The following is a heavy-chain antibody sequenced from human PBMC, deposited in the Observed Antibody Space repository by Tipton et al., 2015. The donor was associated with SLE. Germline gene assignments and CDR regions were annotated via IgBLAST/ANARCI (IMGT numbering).Heavy chain of an antibody. D-gene: IGHD6-19*01. Sequence: SLRLSCAASGFTFSSYAMSWVRQAPGKGLEWVAFIRYDGSNKYYADSVKGRFTISRDNSKNTLYLQMNSLRAEDTAVYYCAKSSGIAVNQVDYWDQGTLVTVSS. CDR1: GFTFSSYA. J-gene: IGHJ4*02. CDR3: AKSSGIAVNQVDY. V-gene: IGHV3-30*02. CDR2: IRYDGSNK.